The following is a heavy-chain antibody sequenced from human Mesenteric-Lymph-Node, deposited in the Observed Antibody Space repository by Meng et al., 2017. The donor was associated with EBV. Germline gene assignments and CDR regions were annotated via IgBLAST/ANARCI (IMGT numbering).Heavy chain of an antibody. CDR3: ARDSSGDSRFFDP. D-gene: IGHD6-19*01. Sequence: GAEVKKPGASVKASCNASGYTFTIYAMHWVRQAPGQRLEWMGWINVGKGDTKYSQKFQGRVTITRDTSASTAYMELSSLRSEDTAVYYCARDSSGDSRFFDPWGQGTLVTVSS. V-gene: IGHV1-3*01. CDR2: INVGKGDT. CDR1: GYTFTIYA. J-gene: IGHJ5*02.